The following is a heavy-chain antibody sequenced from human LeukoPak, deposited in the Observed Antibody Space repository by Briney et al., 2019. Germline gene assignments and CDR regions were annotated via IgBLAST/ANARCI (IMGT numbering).Heavy chain of an antibody. CDR1: GVSISDTTYY. J-gene: IGHJ4*02. CDR2: VYHTGST. V-gene: IGHV4-39*07. Sequence: SETLSLTCSLSGVSISDTTYYWGWIRQAPGKGPEWIGCVYHTGSTYYNPSLQSRVTISVDTSKNQFSLKMSSVTAADTALYYCARDRRLASYDYWGQGTLVSVSS. D-gene: IGHD3-3*02. CDR3: ARDRRLASYDY.